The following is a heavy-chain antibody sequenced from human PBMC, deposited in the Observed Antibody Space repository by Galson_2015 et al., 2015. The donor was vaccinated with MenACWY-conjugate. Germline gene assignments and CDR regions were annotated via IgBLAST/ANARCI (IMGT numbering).Heavy chain of an antibody. CDR1: GFTFSSYS. D-gene: IGHD5-18*01. CDR3: ARSPPARYGYNDY. V-gene: IGHV3-21*01. Sequence: SLRLSCAASGFTFSSYSMNWVRQSPGKGLEWVSAISPNSTYIHYADSLKGRFTISRDNARNSLFLQMHSLRAEDTAVYYCARSPPARYGYNDYWGQGTLVIVSS. CDR2: ISPNSTYI. J-gene: IGHJ4*02.